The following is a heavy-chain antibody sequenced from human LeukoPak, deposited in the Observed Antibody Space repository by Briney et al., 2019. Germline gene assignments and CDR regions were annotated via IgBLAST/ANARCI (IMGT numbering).Heavy chain of an antibody. CDR1: GGSISSYY. CDR2: IYTSGST. Sequence: SETLSLTCTVSGGSISSYYWSWIRQPPGKGLEWIGYIYTSGSTNYNPSLKSRVTISVDTSKNQFSLKLSSVTAADTAVYYCARHVGPRIFDYWGQGTLFTVSS. D-gene: IGHD1-26*01. CDR3: ARHVGPRIFDY. V-gene: IGHV4-4*09. J-gene: IGHJ4*02.